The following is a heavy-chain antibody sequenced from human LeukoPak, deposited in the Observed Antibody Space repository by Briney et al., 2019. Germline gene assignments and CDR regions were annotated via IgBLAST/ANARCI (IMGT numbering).Heavy chain of an antibody. CDR2: ISTYGDNI. D-gene: IGHD3-9*01. V-gene: IGHV1-18*01. CDR3: ARETYSNILTGTDY. Sequence: AASVKVSCKASGYTFTTYGLSWVRQAPGQGLEWLGWISTYGDNIKYAQSLQGRLTLTIDTSTSTAYMELRSLTSDDTAVYYCARETYSNILTGTDYWGPGTLVTVSS. CDR1: GYTFTTYG. J-gene: IGHJ4*02.